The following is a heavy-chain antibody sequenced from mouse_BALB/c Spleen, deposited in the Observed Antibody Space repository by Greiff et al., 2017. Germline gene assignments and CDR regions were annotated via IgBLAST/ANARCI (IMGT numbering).Heavy chain of an antibody. V-gene: IGHV5-4*02. Sequence: EVQVVESGGGLVKPGGSLKLSCAASGFTFSDYYMYWVRQTPEKRLEWVATISDGGSYTYYPDSVKGRFTISRDNAKNNLYLQMSSLKSEDTAMYYCARAMFAYWGQGTLVTVSA. CDR3: ARAMFAY. CDR2: ISDGGSYT. CDR1: GFTFSDYY. J-gene: IGHJ3*01.